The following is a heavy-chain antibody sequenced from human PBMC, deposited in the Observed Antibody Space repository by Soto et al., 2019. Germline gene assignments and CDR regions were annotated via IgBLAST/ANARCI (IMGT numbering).Heavy chain of an antibody. J-gene: IGHJ6*02. CDR3: AKGAGDRLSLGMDV. CDR2: ISYDGSNT. Sequence: QVQLVESGGGVVQPGWSLRLSCAAPGFSISDYGMEWVRQAPGKGLEWVALISYDGSNTYYADSVKGRFTISRDNSKDTLFLQMTGLRREDTAVYYCAKGAGDRLSLGMDVWGQGTTVTVSS. CDR1: GFSISDYG. V-gene: IGHV3-30*18. D-gene: IGHD1-26*01.